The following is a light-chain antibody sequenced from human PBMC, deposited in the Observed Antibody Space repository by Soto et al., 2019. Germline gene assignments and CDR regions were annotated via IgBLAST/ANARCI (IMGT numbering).Light chain of an antibody. Sequence: DIQMTHATSNLYDYVGYRVTITCLASQSISSWLAWYKQKQGKAPKILIYKESSLESGVPSRFSVSGSGTEFTLNISSLQPDEFATYDCQKYNSYHPKLGKWTKGDIK. CDR3: QKYNSYHPK. J-gene: IGKJ1*01. CDR2: KES. V-gene: IGKV1-5*03. CDR1: QSISSW.